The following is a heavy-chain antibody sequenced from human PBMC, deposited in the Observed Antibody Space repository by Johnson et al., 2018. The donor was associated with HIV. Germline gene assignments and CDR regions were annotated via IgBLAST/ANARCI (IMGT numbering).Heavy chain of an antibody. Sequence: QVQLVESGGVAVQPGGSLRLSCAASGFSFDDYAMHWVRQAPGKGLEWVAVISYDGSNKYYADSVKGRFTISRDNAKNSLYLQMNSLRAEDTAVYYCARDGRTGPYAFDIWGQGTMVTVSS. CDR1: GFSFDDYA. CDR3: ARDGRTGPYAFDI. CDR2: ISYDGSNK. V-gene: IGHV3-30*04. D-gene: IGHD7-27*01. J-gene: IGHJ3*02.